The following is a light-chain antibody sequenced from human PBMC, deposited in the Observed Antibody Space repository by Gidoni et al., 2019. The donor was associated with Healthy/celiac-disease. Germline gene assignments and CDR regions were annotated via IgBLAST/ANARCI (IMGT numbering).Light chain of an antibody. Sequence: DIRRTQPPSPWSASVGDRVTITCRASQSISSYLNWYQQKPGKAPKLLIYAASSLQSGVPSRFSGSGSGTDFTLTISSLQPEDFATYYCQQSYSTLWTFGRGTKVEIK. CDR2: AAS. V-gene: IGKV1-39*01. J-gene: IGKJ1*01. CDR3: QQSYSTLWT. CDR1: QSISSY.